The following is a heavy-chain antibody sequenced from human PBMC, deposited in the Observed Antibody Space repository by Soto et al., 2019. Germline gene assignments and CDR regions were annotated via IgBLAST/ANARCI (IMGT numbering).Heavy chain of an antibody. V-gene: IGHV3-30-3*01. J-gene: IGHJ4*02. Sequence: QVQLVESGGGVVQPGRSLRLSCAASGFTFSSYAMHWVRQAPGKGLEWVAVISYDGSNKYYADSVKGRFTISRDNSKNTLYLHINSLRAEDTAVYYCARDLKRRYYDFWSGYPGGQVGPMDYWGQGTLVTVSS. CDR2: ISYDGSNK. CDR1: GFTFSSYA. CDR3: ARDLKRRYYDFWSGYPGGQVGPMDY. D-gene: IGHD3-3*01.